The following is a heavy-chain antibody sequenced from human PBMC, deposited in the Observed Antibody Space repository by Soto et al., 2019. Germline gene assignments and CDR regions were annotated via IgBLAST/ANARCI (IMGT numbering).Heavy chain of an antibody. CDR3: TRGEVRTTFSH. CDR1: GGSISSGGYY. V-gene: IGHV4-31*03. D-gene: IGHD3-10*01. Sequence: PSETLSLTCTVSGGSISSGGYYWNWIRQHPGKGLEWIGYIYDSGTTNYNPSLKSRLTIFGDTSKNQLSLKLDSVTAADTAVYYCTRGEVRTTFSHWGQGTLVTVSS. J-gene: IGHJ4*02. CDR2: IYDSGTT.